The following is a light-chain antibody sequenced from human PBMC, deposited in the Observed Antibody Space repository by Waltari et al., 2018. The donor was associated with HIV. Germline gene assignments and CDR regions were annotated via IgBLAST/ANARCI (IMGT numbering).Light chain of an antibody. CDR2: DVS. Sequence: QSALTQPASVSGSPGQSTTISCTGTSSDVGGYNYVSWYQQHPGKAPKLMMYDVSKRPSGVSNRFSGSKSGNTASLTISGLQAEDEADYYCSSYTSSSTLVFGGGTKLTVL. CDR3: SSYTSSSTLV. J-gene: IGLJ3*02. V-gene: IGLV2-14*01. CDR1: SSDVGGYNY.